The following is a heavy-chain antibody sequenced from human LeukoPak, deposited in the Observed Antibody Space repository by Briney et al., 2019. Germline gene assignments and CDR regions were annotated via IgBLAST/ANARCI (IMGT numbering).Heavy chain of an antibody. Sequence: SVKVSCKASGGTFSSYAISWVRQAPGQGLEWMGRIIPILGTANYAQKFQGRVTITADKSTSTAYMELSSLRSEDTAVYYCARASIVGATFSLDYWGQGTLVTVSS. D-gene: IGHD1-26*01. CDR3: ARASIVGATFSLDY. CDR1: GGTFSSYA. J-gene: IGHJ4*02. CDR2: IIPILGTA. V-gene: IGHV1-69*04.